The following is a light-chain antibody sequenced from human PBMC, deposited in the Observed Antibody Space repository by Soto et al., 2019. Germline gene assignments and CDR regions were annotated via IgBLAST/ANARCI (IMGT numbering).Light chain of an antibody. Sequence: QSALTQPASVSGSPGQSITISCTGTSSDVGNFNLVSWYQHHPGIAPKLMIYEDTKRPSGISERFSGSKSGTSATLGITGLQTGDEADYYCGTWDSSLSAGVFGPGTKLTVL. J-gene: IGLJ1*01. CDR3: GTWDSSLSAGV. CDR2: EDT. V-gene: IGLV2-14*02. CDR1: SSDVGNFNL.